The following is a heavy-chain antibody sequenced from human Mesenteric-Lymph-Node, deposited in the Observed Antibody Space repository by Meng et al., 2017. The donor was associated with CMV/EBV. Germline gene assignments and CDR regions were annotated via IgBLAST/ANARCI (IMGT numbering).Heavy chain of an antibody. CDR3: ARDPVGGREWLLFYFDY. J-gene: IGHJ4*02. CDR1: GFTFSSYA. D-gene: IGHD3-3*01. Sequence: GESLKISCAASGFTFSSYAMSWVRQAPGKGLEWVSSISSSSSYIYYADSVKGRFTISRDNAKNSLYLQMNSLRAEDTAVYYCARDPVGGREWLLFYFDYWGQGTLVTVSS. V-gene: IGHV3-21*01. CDR2: ISSSSSYI.